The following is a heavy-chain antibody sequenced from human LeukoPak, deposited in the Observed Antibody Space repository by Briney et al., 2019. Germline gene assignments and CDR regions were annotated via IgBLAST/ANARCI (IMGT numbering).Heavy chain of an antibody. CDR2: ISAYNGHT. CDR3: ARGKTTVYCGGDCYAFDY. CDR1: GYTFTSNG. D-gene: IGHD2-21*02. Sequence: ASVKVSCKASGYTFTSNGISWVRQAPGQGLEWMGWISAYNGHTNYAQKLQGRVTMTTDTSTSTAYMELRSLRSDDTAVYYCARGKTTVYCGGDCYAFDYWGQGSLVTVSS. V-gene: IGHV1-18*01. J-gene: IGHJ4*02.